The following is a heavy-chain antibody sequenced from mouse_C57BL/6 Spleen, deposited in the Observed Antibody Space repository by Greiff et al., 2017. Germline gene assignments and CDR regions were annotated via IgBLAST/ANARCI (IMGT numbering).Heavy chain of an antibody. V-gene: IGHV1-64*01. CDR3: ARSSQFAY. J-gene: IGHJ3*01. Sequence: VQLQQSGAELVKPGASVKLSCKASGYTFTSYWMHWVKQRPGQGLEWIGMIHPNSGSTNYNEKFKSKATLTVEKSSSTAYMQLSSLTSEDSAVYYCARSSQFAYWGQGTLVTVSA. CDR2: IHPNSGST. CDR1: GYTFTSYW.